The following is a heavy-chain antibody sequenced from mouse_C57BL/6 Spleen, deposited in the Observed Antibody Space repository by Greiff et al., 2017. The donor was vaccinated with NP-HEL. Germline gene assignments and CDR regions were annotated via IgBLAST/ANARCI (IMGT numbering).Heavy chain of an antibody. D-gene: IGHD1-1*01. Sequence: EVKLMESGAELVKPGASVKLSCTASGFNIKDYYMHWVKQRTEQGLEWIGRIDPEDGETKYAPKFQGKATITADTSSNTAYLQLSSLTSEDTAVYYCARWITTVVATDRYFDVWGTGTTVTVSS. CDR1: GFNIKDYY. J-gene: IGHJ1*03. V-gene: IGHV14-2*01. CDR2: IDPEDGET. CDR3: ARWITTVVATDRYFDV.